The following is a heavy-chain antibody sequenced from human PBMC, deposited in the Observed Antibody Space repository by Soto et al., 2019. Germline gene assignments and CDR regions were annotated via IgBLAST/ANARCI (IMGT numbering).Heavy chain of an antibody. V-gene: IGHV1-69*06. CDR1: GGTFSSCA. Sequence: SVKVSCKASGGTFSSCAISWVRQAPGQGLEWMGGIIPIFGTANYAQKFQGRVTITADKSTSTAYMELSSLRSEDTAVYYCAGPFETKYDAFDIWGQGTMVTVSS. J-gene: IGHJ3*02. D-gene: IGHD1-1*01. CDR2: IIPIFGTA. CDR3: AGPFETKYDAFDI.